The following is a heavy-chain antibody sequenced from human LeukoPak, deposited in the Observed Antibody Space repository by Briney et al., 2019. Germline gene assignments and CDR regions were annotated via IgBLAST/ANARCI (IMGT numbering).Heavy chain of an antibody. CDR2: VTSKGNTYAT. CDR1: GFTVSGSA. CDR3: TLDYYYYMDV. Sequence: PGGSLRLSCAASGFTVSGSAMHWVRQASGKGLGWLGRVTSKGNTYATPYTASVKGRVTISRDDSKNTAYLQMNSLKTEDTAVYYCTLDYYYYMDVWGKGTTVTVSS. J-gene: IGHJ6*03. V-gene: IGHV3-73*01.